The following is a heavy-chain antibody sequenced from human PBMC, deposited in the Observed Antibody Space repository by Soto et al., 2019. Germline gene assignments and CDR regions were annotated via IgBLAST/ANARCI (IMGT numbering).Heavy chain of an antibody. V-gene: IGHV4-4*02. D-gene: IGHD2-21*01. J-gene: IGHJ4*02. Sequence: PSETLSLTCAVSGGSISSYNWWSWVRQPPGRGLEWIGETYHSGSTTYSQALKSRVTISVDKSKNQFSLKLSSVTAADTAVYYCARRNHSTDSSHFDYCGQGLLVTVSS. CDR2: TYHSGST. CDR1: GGSISSYNW. CDR3: ARRNHSTDSSHFDY.